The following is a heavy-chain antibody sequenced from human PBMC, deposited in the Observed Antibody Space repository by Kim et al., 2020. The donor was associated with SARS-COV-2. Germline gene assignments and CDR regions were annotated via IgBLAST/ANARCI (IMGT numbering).Heavy chain of an antibody. Sequence: TYYTPSLKSRVTISVDTSKNQFSLKLSSVTAADTAVYYCARTKVGVVDYWGQGTLVTVSS. J-gene: IGHJ4*02. V-gene: IGHV4-39*01. CDR3: ARTKVGVVDY. D-gene: IGHD1-26*01. CDR2: T.